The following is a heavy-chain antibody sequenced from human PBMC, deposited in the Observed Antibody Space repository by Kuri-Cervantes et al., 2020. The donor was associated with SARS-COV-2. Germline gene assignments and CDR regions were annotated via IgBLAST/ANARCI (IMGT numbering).Heavy chain of an antibody. CDR3: TSIXVVPAANY. Sequence: GESLKISCTASGFTFGDYAMSWFRQAPGKGLEWVGFIRSXAYGGTTEYAASVKGRFTISRDDSKSIAYLQMNSLKTEDTAVYYCTSIXVVPAANYWGQGTLVTVSS. CDR1: GFTFGDYA. D-gene: IGHD2-2*01. J-gene: IGHJ4*02. CDR2: IRSXAYGGTT. V-gene: IGHV3-49*03.